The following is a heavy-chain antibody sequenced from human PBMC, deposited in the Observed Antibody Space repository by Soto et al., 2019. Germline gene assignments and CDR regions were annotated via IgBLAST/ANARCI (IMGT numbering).Heavy chain of an antibody. CDR2: ISYDGSNK. CDR1: GFTFSSYA. Sequence: QVQLVESGGGVVQPGRSLRLSCAASGFTFSSYAMHWVRQAPGKGLEWVAVISYDGSNKYYADSVKGRFTISRDNSKNTLYLQMNSLRAEDTAVYYCARALGVVAPRMDVWGQGTTVTVSS. D-gene: IGHD2-21*01. CDR3: ARALGVVAPRMDV. J-gene: IGHJ6*02. V-gene: IGHV3-30-3*01.